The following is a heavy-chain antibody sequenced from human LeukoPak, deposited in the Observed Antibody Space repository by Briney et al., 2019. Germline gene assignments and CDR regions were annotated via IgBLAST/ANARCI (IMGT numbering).Heavy chain of an antibody. CDR2: IKWNGGST. V-gene: IGHV3-20*04. Sequence: GGSLRLSCAASGFTFDDYGMSWVRQAPGKGLEWVSGIKWNGGSTGYADSVKGRFTISRDNAKNSLYLQMNSLRAEDTALYYCARDRYYDSSGYYYFDYWGQGTLVTVSS. D-gene: IGHD3-22*01. CDR1: GFTFDDYG. J-gene: IGHJ4*02. CDR3: ARDRYYDSSGYYYFDY.